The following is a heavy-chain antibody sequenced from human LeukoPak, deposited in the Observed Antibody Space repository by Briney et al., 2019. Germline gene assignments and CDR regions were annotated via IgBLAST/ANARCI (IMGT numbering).Heavy chain of an antibody. V-gene: IGHV3-9*01. CDR3: AKELYSSSWYNWFDP. J-gene: IGHJ5*02. CDR1: GFTFDDYA. D-gene: IGHD6-13*01. Sequence: PGGSLRLSCAASGFTFDDYAMHWVRQAPGKGLEWVSGISWNSGSIGYADSVKGRFTISRDNAKNSLYLQMNSLRAEDTALYYCAKELYSSSWYNWFDPWGQGTLVTGSS. CDR2: ISWNSGSI.